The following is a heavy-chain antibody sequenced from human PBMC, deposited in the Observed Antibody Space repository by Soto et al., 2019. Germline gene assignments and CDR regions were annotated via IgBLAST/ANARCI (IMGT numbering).Heavy chain of an antibody. D-gene: IGHD2-8*01. J-gene: IGHJ6*02. CDR2: IIPIFGTA. CDR1: GGTFSSYA. Sequence: AVKVSCKASGGTFSSYAISWVRQAPGQGLEWMGGIIPIFGTANYAQKFQGRVTITADESTSTAYMELSSLRSEDTAVYYCASNSPDIVLMVYAIRDYSSGMDVSGPGTTVPAS. CDR3: ASNSPDIVLMVYAIRDYSSGMDV. V-gene: IGHV1-69*13.